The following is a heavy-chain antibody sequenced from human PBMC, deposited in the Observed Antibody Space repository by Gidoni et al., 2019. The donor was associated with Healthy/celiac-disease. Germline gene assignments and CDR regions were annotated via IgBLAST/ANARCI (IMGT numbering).Heavy chain of an antibody. CDR1: GFPFSSYA. J-gene: IGHJ4*02. CDR2: ISGSGGST. V-gene: IGHV3-23*01. Sequence: EVQLLESGGGLVQPGGSLRLSCAASGFPFSSYAMSWVRQAPGKGLGWVSAISGSGGSTYYADSVKGRFTISRDNSKNTLYLQMNSLRAEDTAVYYCAKDHEVVEWELHFDYWGQGTLVTVSS. D-gene: IGHD1-26*01. CDR3: AKDHEVVEWELHFDY.